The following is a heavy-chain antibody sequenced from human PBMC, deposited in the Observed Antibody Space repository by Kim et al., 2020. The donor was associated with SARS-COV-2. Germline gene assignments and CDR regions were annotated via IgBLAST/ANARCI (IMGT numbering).Heavy chain of an antibody. CDR1: GFTFSSYG. Sequence: GGSLRLSCAASGFTFSSYGMHWVRQAPGKGLEWVAVIWYDGSNKYYADSVKGRFTISRDNSKNTLYLQMNSLRAEDTAVYYCARDWQLDRYYYYGMDVWGQGTTVTVSS. V-gene: IGHV3-33*01. D-gene: IGHD6-13*01. J-gene: IGHJ6*02. CDR2: IWYDGSNK. CDR3: ARDWQLDRYYYYGMDV.